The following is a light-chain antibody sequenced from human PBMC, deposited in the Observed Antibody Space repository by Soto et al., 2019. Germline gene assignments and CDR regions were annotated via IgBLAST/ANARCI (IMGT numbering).Light chain of an antibody. CDR1: QSISSS. V-gene: IGKV3-15*01. CDR2: HAS. CDR3: QQYYNWPPGT. J-gene: IGKJ1*01. Sequence: EIVLTQSPATLSVSPGERATLSCRASQSISSSLAWYQQQPGQAPRLLIYHASTRAAGIPARFSGSGSGTEFTPTISSRQSEDFAVYYCQQYYNWPPGTFGQGTKVEIK.